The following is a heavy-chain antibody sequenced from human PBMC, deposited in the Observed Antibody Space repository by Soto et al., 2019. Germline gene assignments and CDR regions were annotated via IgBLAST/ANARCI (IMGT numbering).Heavy chain of an antibody. CDR2: IKSDGSST. Sequence: EVLLVESGGGLVQPGGSLRLSCAASGFTFRSSWMHWVRQAPGKGLVWVSRIKSDGSSTNYADSVKGRFTISRDNVKNTLYLQMNSLRSEDTAVYYCARGGGDDSWSGFYTLDYWGQGTLVTVSS. J-gene: IGHJ4*02. D-gene: IGHD3-3*01. V-gene: IGHV3-74*01. CDR1: GFTFRSSW. CDR3: ARGGGDDSWSGFYTLDY.